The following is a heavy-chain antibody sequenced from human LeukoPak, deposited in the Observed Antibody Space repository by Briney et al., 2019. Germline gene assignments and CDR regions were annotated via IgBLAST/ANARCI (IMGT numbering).Heavy chain of an antibody. CDR1: GGSFSSYY. V-gene: IGHV4-34*01. Sequence: SETLSLTCAVYGGSFSSYYWSWIRQPPGKGLEWVGEINHSGSTNYNPSLKSRVTISVDTSKNQFSLKLSSVTAADTAVYYCAREGVQLWFSPPQNNWFDPWGQGTLVTVSS. CDR3: AREGVQLWFSPPQNNWFDP. J-gene: IGHJ5*02. D-gene: IGHD5-18*01. CDR2: INHSGST.